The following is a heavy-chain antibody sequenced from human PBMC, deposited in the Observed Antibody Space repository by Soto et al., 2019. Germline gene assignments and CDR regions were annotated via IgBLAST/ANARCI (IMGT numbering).Heavy chain of an antibody. J-gene: IGHJ3*02. CDR3: ARRPKGPGYSYSWGDAFDI. CDR2: ISGSGGRT. V-gene: IGHV3-23*01. D-gene: IGHD6-13*01. CDR1: GFTFSSYA. Sequence: PGGSLRLSCAASGFTFSSYAMSWVRQAPGKGLEWVSAISGSGGRTYYADSVKGRFTISRDNSKNTLYLQMNSLRAEDTAVYYCARRPKGPGYSYSWGDAFDIWGQGTMVTV.